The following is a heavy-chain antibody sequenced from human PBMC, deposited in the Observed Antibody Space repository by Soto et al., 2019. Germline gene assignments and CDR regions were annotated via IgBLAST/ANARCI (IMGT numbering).Heavy chain of an antibody. D-gene: IGHD3-16*01. CDR3: AHTWGLPFDY. CDR1: GFSLRTTGVG. CDR2: IYWNDDK. Sequence: QITLKDSGPTLVEPTQTLTLTCTYSGFSLRTTGVGVGWIRQPPGKALEWLGIIYWNDDKRYSPSLKNRFTLTSDISKSQVVLTMTNMDPVDTATYYCAHTWGLPFDYWGQGTLVIVSS. V-gene: IGHV2-5*01. J-gene: IGHJ4*02.